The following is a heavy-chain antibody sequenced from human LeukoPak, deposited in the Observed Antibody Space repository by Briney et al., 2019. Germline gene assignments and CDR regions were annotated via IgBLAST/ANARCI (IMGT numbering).Heavy chain of an antibody. Sequence: SQTLSLTCTVSGGSISSGGYYWSWIRQPPGKGLEWIGYIYHSGSTYYNPSLKSRVTISVDRSKNQFSLKLSSVTAADTAVYYCARSGYADAFDIWGQGTMVTVSS. V-gene: IGHV4-30-2*01. CDR3: ARSGYADAFDI. D-gene: IGHD5-18*01. CDR2: IYHSGST. J-gene: IGHJ3*02. CDR1: GGSISSGGYY.